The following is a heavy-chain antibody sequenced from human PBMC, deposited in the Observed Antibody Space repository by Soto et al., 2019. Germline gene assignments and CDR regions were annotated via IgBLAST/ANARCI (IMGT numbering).Heavy chain of an antibody. CDR2: IMPVFPTP. V-gene: IGHV1-69*12. CDR3: ARDKDRQHLGGNYYYVMDV. Sequence: QVQLVQSGAEVKKPGSSVKVSCKTSGGTFRTSAISWVRQAPGQGLEWMGGIMPVFPTPDYAQNFQGSVTITAHESTSTDYMELSILRSEATAVYYCARDKDRQHLGGNYYYVMDVWGQGTTVTVSS. D-gene: IGHD3-3*02. J-gene: IGHJ6*01. CDR1: GGTFRTSA.